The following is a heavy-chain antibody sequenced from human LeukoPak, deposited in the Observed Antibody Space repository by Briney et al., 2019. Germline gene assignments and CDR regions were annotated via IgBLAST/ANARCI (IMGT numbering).Heavy chain of an antibody. CDR1: GGSISSYY. D-gene: IGHD3-22*01. V-gene: IGHV4-4*07. Sequence: PSETLSLTCTVSGGSISSYYWSWIRQPAGKGLEWIGRIYTSGSTNYNPSLKSRVTMSVDTSKNQFSLKLSSVTAADTAVYYCAREWYYYDKPQINYYMDVWGKGTTVTISS. CDR2: IYTSGST. CDR3: AREWYYYDKPQINYYMDV. J-gene: IGHJ6*03.